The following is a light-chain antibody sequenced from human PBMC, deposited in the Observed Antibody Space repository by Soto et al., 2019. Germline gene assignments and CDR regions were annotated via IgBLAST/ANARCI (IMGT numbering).Light chain of an antibody. CDR2: DAA. J-gene: IGKJ1*01. V-gene: IGKV3-15*01. CDR3: HQYNDWPRT. CDR1: QSVNSN. Sequence: EIVMTQSPGTLSVSPGERATLSCRASQSVNSNLAWYQQKPGQSPRLLIYDAATRATDIPARFSGSGSGTKFTLTISSLQSEDFAVYYCHQYNDWPRTFGQGTKVEIK.